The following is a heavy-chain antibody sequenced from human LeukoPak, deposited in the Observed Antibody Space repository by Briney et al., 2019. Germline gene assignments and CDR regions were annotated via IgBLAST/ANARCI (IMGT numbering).Heavy chain of an antibody. CDR3: ARGVYSGTPYYYYYYMDV. J-gene: IGHJ6*03. V-gene: IGHV1-8*01. D-gene: IGHD2-8*01. CDR2: MNPNSGNT. Sequence: GASVKVSCKASGYTFTSYDINWVRQATGQGLEWMGWMNPNSGNTGYAQKFQGRVTMTRNTSISTAYMELSSLRSEDTAVYYCARGVYSGTPYYYYYYMDVWGKGTTVTVSS. CDR1: GYTFTSYD.